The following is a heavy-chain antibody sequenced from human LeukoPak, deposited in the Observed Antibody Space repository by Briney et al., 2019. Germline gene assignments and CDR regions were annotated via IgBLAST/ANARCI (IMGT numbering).Heavy chain of an antibody. J-gene: IGHJ4*01. CDR1: GFTLSDYH. D-gene: IGHD2-15*01. V-gene: IGHV3-11*01. CDR2: ISSSAYTM. CDR3: ARLNGHYSRGVDY. Sequence: PGGSLRLSCEASGFTLSDYHMSWIRQAPGKGLEWVSQISSSAYTMHHANSVKGRFTISRDNAKTSLSLQMNSLRADDTAVYYCARLNGHYSRGVDYWGQGTLVTVSS.